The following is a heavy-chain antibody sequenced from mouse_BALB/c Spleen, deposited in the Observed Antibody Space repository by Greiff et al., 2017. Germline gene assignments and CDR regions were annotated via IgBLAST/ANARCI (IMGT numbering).Heavy chain of an antibody. CDR2: IRLKSNNYAT. D-gene: IGHD2-4*01. CDR3: TRGDYDGFAY. CDR1: GFTFSNYW. Sequence: EVHLVESGGGLVQPGGSMKLSCVASGFTFSNYWMNWVRQSPEKGLEWVAEIRLKSNNYATHYAESVKGRFTISRDDSKSSVYLQMNNLRAEDTGIYYCTRGDYDGFAYWGQGTLVTVSA. J-gene: IGHJ3*01. V-gene: IGHV6-6*02.